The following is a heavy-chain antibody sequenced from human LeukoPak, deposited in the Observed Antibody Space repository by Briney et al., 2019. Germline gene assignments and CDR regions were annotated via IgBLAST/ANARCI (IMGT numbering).Heavy chain of an antibody. V-gene: IGHV4-39*07. CDR3: ARDYYDSSENAFDI. D-gene: IGHD3-22*01. CDR2: IYYSGSA. Sequence: PSETLSLTCTVSGGSISSSSYYWGWIRQPPGKGLEWIGSIYYSGSAYYNPSLKSRVTISVDTSKNQFSLKLSSVTAADTAVYYCARDYYDSSENAFDIWGQGTMVTVSS. J-gene: IGHJ3*02. CDR1: GGSISSSSYY.